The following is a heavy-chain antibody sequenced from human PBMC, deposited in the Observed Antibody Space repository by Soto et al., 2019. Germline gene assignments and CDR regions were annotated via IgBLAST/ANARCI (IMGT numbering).Heavy chain of an antibody. CDR2: ISAYNGNT. J-gene: IGHJ4*02. D-gene: IGHD3-16*01. V-gene: IGHV1-18*01. Sequence: RASVKVSCKASGYTFTSYGISWVRQAPGQGLEWMGWISAYNGNTNYAQKLQGRVTMTTDTSTSTAYMELRSLRSDDAAVYYCARVNMITRNFDYWGQGTLVTVSS. CDR3: ARVNMITRNFDY. CDR1: GYTFTSYG.